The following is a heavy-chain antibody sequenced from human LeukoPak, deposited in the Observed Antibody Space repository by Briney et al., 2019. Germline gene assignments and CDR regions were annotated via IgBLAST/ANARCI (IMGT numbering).Heavy chain of an antibody. CDR3: ARDPFAYCGGDCYSLLDY. D-gene: IGHD2-21*02. CDR1: GGSISSYY. CDR2: IYTSGST. V-gene: IGHV4-4*07. J-gene: IGHJ4*02. Sequence: SETLSLTCTVSGGSISSYYWSWIRQPAGKGLEWIGRIYTSGSTNYNPSLKSRVTMSVDTSKNQFSLKLSSVTAADTAVYYCARDPFAYCGGDCYSLLDYWGQGTLVTVSS.